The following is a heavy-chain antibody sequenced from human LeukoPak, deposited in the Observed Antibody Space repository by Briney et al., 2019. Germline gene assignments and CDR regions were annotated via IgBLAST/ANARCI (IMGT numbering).Heavy chain of an antibody. J-gene: IGHJ4*01. CDR3: ARVGPYSSGWYVDY. CDR1: GGSISGSSYY. CDR2: IYYSGSS. D-gene: IGHD6-19*01. V-gene: IGHV4-39*07. Sequence: SETLSLTCTVSGGSISGSSYYWGWIRQPPGRGLEWIGSIYYSGSSYYSPSLKSRVTISVDTSKNQFSLILSSVTAADTAVYYCARVGPYSSGWYVDYWGQGTLVTVSS.